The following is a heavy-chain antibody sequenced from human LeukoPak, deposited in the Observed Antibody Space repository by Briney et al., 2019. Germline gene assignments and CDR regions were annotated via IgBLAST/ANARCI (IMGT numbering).Heavy chain of an antibody. J-gene: IGHJ4*02. V-gene: IGHV3-72*01. CDR2: TGNKANSYTT. Sequence: GGSLRLSCSASGFTFSDYYIDWVRQAPGKGLEWVGRTGNKANSYTTEYAASVRDRFTMSRDDSKNSLWLQMNSLKTDDTAVYYCVRRAASGHLDYWGQGTLVTVSS. CDR3: VRRAASGHLDY. CDR1: GFTFSDYY. D-gene: IGHD2-15*01.